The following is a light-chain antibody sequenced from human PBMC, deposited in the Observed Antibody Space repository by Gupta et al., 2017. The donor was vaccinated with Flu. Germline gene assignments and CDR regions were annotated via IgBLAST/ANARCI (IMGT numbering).Light chain of an antibody. CDR1: QSISTY. J-gene: IGKJ2*01. CDR3: QQSYATPRT. V-gene: IGKV1-39*01. CDR2: SAS. Sequence: IQMTQSPSALSASVGDRVTITCRASQSISTYLNWYQQRPGKAPTLLIYSASSLQSGVPSRFSGSGSGTDFTLTVSSLQPEDFATYYCQQSYATPRTFGQGTKVEIK.